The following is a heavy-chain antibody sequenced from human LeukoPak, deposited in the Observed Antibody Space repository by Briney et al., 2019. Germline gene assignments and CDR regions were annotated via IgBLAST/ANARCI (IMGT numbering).Heavy chain of an antibody. CDR1: GGSISSSSYY. CDR3: ARSGFLEWLLGPSYYYYYMDV. CDR2: IYYSGST. D-gene: IGHD3-3*01. V-gene: IGHV4-39*07. J-gene: IGHJ6*03. Sequence: SETLSPTCTVSGGSISSSSYYWGWIRQPPGKGLEWIGSIYYSGSTYYNPSLKSRVTISVDTSKNQFSLKLSSVTAADTAVYYCARSGFLEWLLGPSYYYYYMDVWGKGTTVTVSS.